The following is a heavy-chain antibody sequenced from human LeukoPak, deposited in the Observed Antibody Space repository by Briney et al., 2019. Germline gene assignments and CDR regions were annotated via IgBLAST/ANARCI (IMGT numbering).Heavy chain of an antibody. Sequence: SETLSLTCTVSGGSISSSSYYWGWIRQPPGKGLEWIGSIYYSGSTYYNPSLKSRVTISVDTSKNQFSLKLSSVTAADTAVYYCASPLLGYSSIRGPYFDYWGQGTLVTVSS. CDR1: GGSISSSSYY. CDR2: IYYSGST. J-gene: IGHJ4*02. CDR3: ASPLLGYSSIRGPYFDY. V-gene: IGHV4-39*01. D-gene: IGHD6-13*01.